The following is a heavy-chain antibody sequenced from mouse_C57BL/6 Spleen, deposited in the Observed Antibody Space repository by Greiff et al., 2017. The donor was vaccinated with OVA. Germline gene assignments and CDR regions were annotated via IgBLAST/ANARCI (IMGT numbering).Heavy chain of an antibody. V-gene: IGHV1-75*01. D-gene: IGHD1-2*01. Sequence: QVQLQQSGPELVKPGASVKISCKASGYTFTDYYINWVKQRPGQGLEWIGWIFPGSGSTYYNEKFKGKATLTVDKSSSTAYMLLSSLTSEDSAVYCCARAGLTALAGDYAMDYWGQGTSVTVSS. CDR2: IFPGSGST. CDR1: GYTFTDYY. CDR3: ARAGLTALAGDYAMDY. J-gene: IGHJ4*01.